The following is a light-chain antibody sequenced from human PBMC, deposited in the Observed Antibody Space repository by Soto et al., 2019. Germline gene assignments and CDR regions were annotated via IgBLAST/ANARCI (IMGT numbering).Light chain of an antibody. Sequence: EIVLTQSPGTLSLSPGERATLSCRASQSVSSSYLAWYQQKPGEATRLLIYGASSRATGIPDRFSGSGSGTDFTLTISRLEPEDFAVYYCQQYDTSPWTFGQGTKEEI. CDR3: QQYDTSPWT. V-gene: IGKV3-20*01. CDR2: GAS. J-gene: IGKJ1*01. CDR1: QSVSSSY.